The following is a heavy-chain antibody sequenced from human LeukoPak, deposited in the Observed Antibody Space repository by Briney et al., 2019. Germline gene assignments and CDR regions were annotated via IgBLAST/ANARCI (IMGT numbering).Heavy chain of an antibody. CDR1: GYSFASDW. Sequence: GESLKISCKGSGYSFASDWIAWVRQMPGKGLEWMGIIYPADSDTRYSPSFRGQVTISVDKSISTAYLQWSSLKASDTAMYYCARQDGYSLYHFDYWGQGTLVTVSS. CDR3: ARQDGYSLYHFDY. J-gene: IGHJ4*02. V-gene: IGHV5-51*01. D-gene: IGHD5-18*01. CDR2: IYPADSDT.